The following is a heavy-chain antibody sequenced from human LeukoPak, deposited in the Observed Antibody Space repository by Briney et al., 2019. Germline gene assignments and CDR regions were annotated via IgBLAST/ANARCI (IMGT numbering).Heavy chain of an antibody. V-gene: IGHV3-7*01. CDR3: ARARQLWVRDLDAFDI. CDR1: GFTFSSYW. Sequence: GGSLRLSCAASGFTFSSYWMSWVRQAPGKGLEWVANIKQDGSEKYYVDSVKGRFTISRDNAKNTLYLQMNSLRAEDTVVYYCARARQLWVRDLDAFDIWGQGTMVTVSS. CDR2: IKQDGSEK. J-gene: IGHJ3*02. D-gene: IGHD5-18*01.